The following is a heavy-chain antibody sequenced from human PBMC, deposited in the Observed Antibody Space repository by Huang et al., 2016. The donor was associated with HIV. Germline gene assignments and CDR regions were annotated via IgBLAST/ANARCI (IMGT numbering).Heavy chain of an antibody. V-gene: IGHV5-51*01. D-gene: IGHD4-17*01. J-gene: IGHJ4*02. CDR1: GYRFTSYW. CDR3: TSSVTTLGLDY. Sequence: EVQLVQSGAEVKQPGESLQISCKASGYRFTSYWIGWVRQTPGKGLEPVGIILPGDSDVRYSPSFHGHITISADESLTTTYLQWNSLKTSDTAMYFCTSSVTTLGLDYWGQGTLVAVSS. CDR2: ILPGDSDV.